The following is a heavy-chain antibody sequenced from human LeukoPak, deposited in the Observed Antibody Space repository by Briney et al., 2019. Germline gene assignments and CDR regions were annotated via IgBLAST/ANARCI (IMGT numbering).Heavy chain of an antibody. Sequence: PGGSLRVSCAASGFTFSSYGMSWVRQAPGKGLEWVAVISSDGRNKIYADSVKGRFTISRDNFQNTLFLQMNSLRTEDTAVYYCARDPMADFDYWGQGTLVTVSS. V-gene: IGHV3-30*03. D-gene: IGHD2-8*01. CDR1: GFTFSSYG. CDR3: ARDPMADFDY. CDR2: ISSDGRNK. J-gene: IGHJ4*02.